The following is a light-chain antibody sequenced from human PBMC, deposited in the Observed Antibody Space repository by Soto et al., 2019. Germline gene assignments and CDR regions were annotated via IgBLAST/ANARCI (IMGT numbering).Light chain of an antibody. CDR1: SSDVGSYNR. CDR3: NSFTTRSTYV. V-gene: IGLV2-18*02. Sequence: QSVLTQPPSVSGSPGQSVTISCTGTSSDVGSYNRVSWYRQPPGTAPKLIIYEVNSRPSGVPDRFSGSKSGNTASLTISGLQVEDEDDYYCNSFTTRSTYVFGTGTKLTVL. CDR2: EVN. J-gene: IGLJ1*01.